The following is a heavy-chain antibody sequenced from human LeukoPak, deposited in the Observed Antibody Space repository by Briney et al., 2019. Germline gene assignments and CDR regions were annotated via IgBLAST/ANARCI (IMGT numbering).Heavy chain of an antibody. CDR3: ARVDGSGWYSY. CDR1: GYTFTGYY. Sequence: ASVKVSCKASGYTFTGYYMHWVRQAPGQGLEWMGRINPNSGGTNYAQKFQGRVTMTRDTSISTAYMELSSLRSEDTAVYYCARVDGSGWYSYWGQGTLVTVSS. CDR2: INPNSGGT. V-gene: IGHV1-2*06. J-gene: IGHJ4*02. D-gene: IGHD6-19*01.